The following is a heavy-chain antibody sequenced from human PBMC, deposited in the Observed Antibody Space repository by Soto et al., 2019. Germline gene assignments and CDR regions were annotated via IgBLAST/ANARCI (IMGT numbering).Heavy chain of an antibody. CDR1: GFTFSSYA. V-gene: IGHV3-30-3*01. Sequence: GGSLRLSCAASGFTFSSYAMHWVRQAPGKGLEWVAVISYDGSNKYYADSVKGRFTISRDNSKNTLYLQMNSLRAEDTAVYYCARGGLRFLEWLPNWFDPWGQGTLVTVSS. D-gene: IGHD3-3*01. CDR2: ISYDGSNK. CDR3: ARGGLRFLEWLPNWFDP. J-gene: IGHJ5*02.